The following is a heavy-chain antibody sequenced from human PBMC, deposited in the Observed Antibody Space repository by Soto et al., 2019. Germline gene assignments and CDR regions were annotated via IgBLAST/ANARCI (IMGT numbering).Heavy chain of an antibody. J-gene: IGHJ3*02. Sequence: ASVKVSCKASGYTFTGYYMHWVRQAPGQGLEWMGWINPNSGGTNYAQKFQGWATMTRDASISTAYMELSRLRSDDTAVYYCAPLRLGELSPDAFDIWGQGTMVTVSS. CDR3: APLRLGELSPDAFDI. CDR2: INPNSGGT. D-gene: IGHD3-16*02. CDR1: GYTFTGYY. V-gene: IGHV1-2*04.